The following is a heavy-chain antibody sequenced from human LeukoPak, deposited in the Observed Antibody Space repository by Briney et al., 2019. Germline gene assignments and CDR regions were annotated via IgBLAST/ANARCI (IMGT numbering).Heavy chain of an antibody. V-gene: IGHV1-8*03. CDR1: GYTFTSYD. J-gene: IGHJ5*02. CDR2: MNPNSGNT. D-gene: IGHD2-2*01. CDR3: ARTFRGYCSSTSCYENWFDP. Sequence: GASVKVSCKASGYTFTSYDINWVRQATGQGLEWMGWMNPNSGNTGYAQKFQGRVTITRNTSISTAYMELSSLRSEDTAVYCCARTFRGYCSSTSCYENWFDPWGQGTLVTASS.